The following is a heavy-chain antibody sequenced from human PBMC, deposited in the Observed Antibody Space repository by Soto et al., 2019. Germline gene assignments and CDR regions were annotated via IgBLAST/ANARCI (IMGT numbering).Heavy chain of an antibody. CDR2: ISYDGSNK. CDR1: GFTFSSYA. CDR3: ARESTYYYFWRGPRGAFDI. Sequence: GGSLRLSCAASGFTFSSYAMHWVRQAPGKGLEWVAVISYDGSNKYYADSVKGRFTISRDNSKNTLYLQMNSLRAEDTAVYYCARESTYYYFWRGPRGAFDIWGQGTMVNVSS. V-gene: IGHV3-30-3*01. J-gene: IGHJ3*02. D-gene: IGHD3-3*01.